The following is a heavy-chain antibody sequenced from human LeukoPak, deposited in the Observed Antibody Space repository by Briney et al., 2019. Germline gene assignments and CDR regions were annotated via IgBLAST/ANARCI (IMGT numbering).Heavy chain of an antibody. J-gene: IGHJ4*02. V-gene: IGHV1-18*01. D-gene: IGHD6-25*01. CDR2: ISTYNGDV. CDR1: GYTFNTYG. CDR3: LRDAQRPRLTPDY. Sequence: GPSMTVSCMVSGYTFNTYGISWVRQAHGQGLEWMGWISTYNGDVNYVQNLQGRVTMTTDTSTSTAYMELMSLRSDDTAVYYCLRDAQRPRLTPDYWGQGTLVTVSS.